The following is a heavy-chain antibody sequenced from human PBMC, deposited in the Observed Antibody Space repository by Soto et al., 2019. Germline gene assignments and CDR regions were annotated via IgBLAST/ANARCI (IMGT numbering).Heavy chain of an antibody. Sequence: GGSLRLSWAAAGVTFSNYWMSWVRQAPGKGLEWVANINQGGSEKYYVDSVEGRFTVSRDNAKNSLYLQMNSLRAEDTAVYYCAKDVRLYTVTTAYYFDYWGQGTLVTVSS. J-gene: IGHJ4*02. CDR1: GVTFSNYW. V-gene: IGHV3-7*03. D-gene: IGHD4-17*01. CDR2: INQGGSEK. CDR3: AKDVRLYTVTTAYYFDY.